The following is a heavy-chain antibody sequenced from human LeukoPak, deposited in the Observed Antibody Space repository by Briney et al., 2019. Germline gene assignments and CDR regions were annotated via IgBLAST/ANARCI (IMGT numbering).Heavy chain of an antibody. D-gene: IGHD6-19*01. CDR2: ISYDGSNK. V-gene: IGHV3-30*04. Sequence: QPGGSLRLSCAASGFTFSSYAMHWVRQAPGKGLEWVAVISYDGSNKYYADSVKGRFTISRDNSKNTLYLQMNSLRAEDTAVYHCARDRPSISGWYSALFDYWGQGTLVTVSS. J-gene: IGHJ4*02. CDR3: ARDRPSISGWYSALFDY. CDR1: GFTFSSYA.